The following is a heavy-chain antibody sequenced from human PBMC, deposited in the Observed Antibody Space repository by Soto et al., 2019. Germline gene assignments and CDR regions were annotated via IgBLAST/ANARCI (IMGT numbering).Heavy chain of an antibody. CDR1: GFTFSNAW. J-gene: IGHJ5*02. V-gene: IGHV3-15*07. D-gene: IGHD3-22*01. CDR2: IKSKTDGGTT. CDR3: TTILSSGLPYPGFDP. Sequence: PGGSLRLSCAASGFTFSNAWMNWVRQAPGKGLEWVGRIKSKTDGGTTDYAAPVKGRFTISRDDSKNTLYLQMNSLKTEDTAVYYCTTILSSGLPYPGFDPWGQGTLVTVSS.